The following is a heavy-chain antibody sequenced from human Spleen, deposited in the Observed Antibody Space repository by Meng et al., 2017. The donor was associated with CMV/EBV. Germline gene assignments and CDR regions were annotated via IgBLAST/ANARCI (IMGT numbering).Heavy chain of an antibody. J-gene: IGHJ2*01. V-gene: IGHV4-39*01. Sequence: SETLSLTCAVSGGAIRSSNYYWGWIRQPPGKGLEWIGFAYYSGSTYYNQPFKNRVTISVDTSKNPLSLSLSSVTAADTAVYYCARRPDIVVVPAAGNWYFDLWGRGTLVTVSS. CDR3: ARRPDIVVVPAAGNWYFDL. CDR2: AYYSGST. D-gene: IGHD2-2*01. CDR1: GGAIRSSNYY.